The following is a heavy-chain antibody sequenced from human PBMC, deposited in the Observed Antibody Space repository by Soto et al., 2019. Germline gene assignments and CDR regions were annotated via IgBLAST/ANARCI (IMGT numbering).Heavy chain of an antibody. CDR3: ATVFDV. V-gene: IGHV3-74*01. Sequence: GALRLSCAASGFTFSSYGMHWVRQAPGKGLEWVSRIDTDGGGTSYADSVKGRFTISTDNAENTVYLQMNGLRVEDTAVYYCATVFDVWGQGTLVTVSS. CDR2: IDTDGGGT. CDR1: GFTFSSYG. J-gene: IGHJ4*02. D-gene: IGHD4-17*01.